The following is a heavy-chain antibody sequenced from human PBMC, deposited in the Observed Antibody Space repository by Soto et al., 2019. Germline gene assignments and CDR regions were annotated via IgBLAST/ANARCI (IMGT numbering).Heavy chain of an antibody. Sequence: ASVKVSCKASGDTFSNYGISWVRQAPGQGLEWMGWISGNIGKTNSAQKFQDRVTITTDTSTSTAYMELSSLRSEDTAVYYCARDRVEASIVVVHHDAFDIWGQGTMVTVSS. V-gene: IGHV1-18*01. CDR1: GDTFSNYG. J-gene: IGHJ3*02. CDR3: ARDRVEASIVVVHHDAFDI. CDR2: ISGNIGKT. D-gene: IGHD3-22*01.